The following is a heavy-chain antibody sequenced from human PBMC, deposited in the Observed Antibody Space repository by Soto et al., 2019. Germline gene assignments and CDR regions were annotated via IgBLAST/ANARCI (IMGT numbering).Heavy chain of an antibody. CDR3: ARAYSSIAARVGNWFDP. D-gene: IGHD6-6*01. CDR1: GGSISSGGYY. V-gene: IGHV4-31*03. Sequence: PSETLSLTCTVSGGSISSGGYYWSWIRQHPGKGLEWIGYIYYSGSTYYNPSLKSRVTISVDTSKNQFSLKLSSVTAADTAVYYCARAYSSIAARVGNWFDPWGQGTLVTVSS. CDR2: IYYSGST. J-gene: IGHJ5*02.